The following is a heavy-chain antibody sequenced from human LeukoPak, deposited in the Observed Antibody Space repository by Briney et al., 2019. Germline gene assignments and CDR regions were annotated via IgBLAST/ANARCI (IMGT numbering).Heavy chain of an antibody. V-gene: IGHV4-30-4*08. Sequence: ASETLSLTCTVSGGSISSGDYYWSWIRQPPGKGLEWIGYIYYSGSTYYNPSLKSRVTISVDTSKNQFSLKLSSVTAADTAVYYCARDPKAYGDSRFDHWGQGTLVTVSS. D-gene: IGHD4-17*01. J-gene: IGHJ4*02. CDR1: GGSISSGDYY. CDR3: ARDPKAYGDSRFDH. CDR2: IYYSGST.